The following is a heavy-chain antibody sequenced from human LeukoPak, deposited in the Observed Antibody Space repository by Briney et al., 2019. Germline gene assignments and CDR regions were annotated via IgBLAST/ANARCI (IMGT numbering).Heavy chain of an antibody. CDR1: GFTFSSYA. D-gene: IGHD3-22*01. V-gene: IGHV3-30-3*01. Sequence: GGSLRLSCAASGFTFSSYAMHWVRQAPGKGLEWVAVISYDGSNKYYADSVKGRFTISRDNSKNTLYLQMNSLRAEDTAVYYCAREGDYYDSSGYYPIDYWGQGTLVTVSS. J-gene: IGHJ4*02. CDR2: ISYDGSNK. CDR3: AREGDYYDSSGYYPIDY.